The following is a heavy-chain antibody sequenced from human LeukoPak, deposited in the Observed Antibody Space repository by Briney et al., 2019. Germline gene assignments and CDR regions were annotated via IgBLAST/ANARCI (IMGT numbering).Heavy chain of an antibody. J-gene: IGHJ4*02. CDR1: GGTFSSYA. CDR2: IIPIFGTA. V-gene: IGHV1-69*05. Sequence: SVKVSCKASGGTFSSYAISWVRQAPGQGLEWMGGIIPIFGTANYAQKFQGGVTITTDESTSTAYMELSSLGSEDTAVYYCARDTVTTKDYFDYWGQGTLVTVSS. CDR3: ARDTVTTKDYFDY. D-gene: IGHD4-17*01.